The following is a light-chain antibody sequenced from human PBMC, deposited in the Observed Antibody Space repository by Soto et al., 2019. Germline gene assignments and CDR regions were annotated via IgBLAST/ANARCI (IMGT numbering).Light chain of an antibody. J-gene: IGKJ3*01. V-gene: IGKV3-20*01. CDR2: GAS. CDR1: QSVSSSY. CDR3: QQYGSSPVVT. Sequence: EIVLTQSPGTLSLSPGERATLSCRASQSVSSSYLAWYQQKPGQAPRLLIYGASSRATGIPDRFSGSGSGTDFTLTISRLEPEDFAVYYCQQYGSSPVVTFGPGTKVVIK.